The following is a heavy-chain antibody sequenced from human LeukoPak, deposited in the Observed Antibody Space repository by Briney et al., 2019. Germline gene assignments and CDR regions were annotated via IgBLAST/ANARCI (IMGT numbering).Heavy chain of an antibody. CDR2: IKLDGSEK. CDR1: GFTFGRYW. J-gene: IGHJ4*02. D-gene: IGHD3-3*01. CDR3: ARDQYDTWSRRGNFDS. Sequence: PGGSLRLSCVASGFTFGRYWMSWVRQAPGKGLEWVANIKLDGSEKNYVDSVKGRFTISRDNTKYSLYLQMNSLRVEDTAMFYCARDQYDTWSRRGNFDSWGQGTLVIVSS. V-gene: IGHV3-7*03.